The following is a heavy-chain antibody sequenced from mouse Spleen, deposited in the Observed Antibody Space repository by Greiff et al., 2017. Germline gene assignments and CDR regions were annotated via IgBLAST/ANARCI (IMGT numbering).Heavy chain of an antibody. CDR2: ISTYYGDA. CDR1: GYTFTDYA. V-gene: IGHV1S137*01. Sequence: VQLQESGAELVRPGVSVKISCKGSGYTFTDYAMHWVKQSHAKSLEWIGVISTYYGDASYNQKFKGKATMTVDKSSSTAYMELARLTSEDSAIYYCARPQAPYGSSSWFAYWGQGTLVTVSA. J-gene: IGHJ3*01. D-gene: IGHD1-1*01. CDR3: ARPQAPYGSSSWFAY.